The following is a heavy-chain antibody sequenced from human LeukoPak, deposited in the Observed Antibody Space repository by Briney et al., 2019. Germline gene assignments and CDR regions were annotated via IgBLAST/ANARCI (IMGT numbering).Heavy chain of an antibody. CDR2: INSDGSAT. J-gene: IGHJ4*02. V-gene: IGHV3-74*01. D-gene: IGHD3-16*02. CDR3: ARGTAGYHSSYFDY. CDR1: GFTFGSPC. Sequence: GGSLRLSCAASGFTFGSPCMHWVRQAPGKGLVWVSRINSDGSATAYADSVKGRFTIFRDNAENTLYLQMNSLRAEDTAVYYCARGTAGYHSSYFDYWGQGTLVTVSS.